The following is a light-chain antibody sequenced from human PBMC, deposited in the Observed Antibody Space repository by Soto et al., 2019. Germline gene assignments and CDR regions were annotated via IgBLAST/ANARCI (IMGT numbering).Light chain of an antibody. CDR3: QSSDRSGTPVV. CDR1: AMPNQY. CDR2: KDN. J-gene: IGLJ2*01. V-gene: IGLV3-25*01. Sequence: SYELTQPPSVSLSPGQTARIACSGDAMPNQYAYWYQQKPGQAPILVIYKDNERPSGIPERFSGSNSGTTATLTISGVQAEDEADYYCQSSDRSGTPVVFGGGTKLTVL.